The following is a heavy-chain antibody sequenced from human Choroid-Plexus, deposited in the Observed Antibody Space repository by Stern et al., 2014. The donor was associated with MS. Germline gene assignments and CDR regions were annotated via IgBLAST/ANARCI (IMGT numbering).Heavy chain of an antibody. CDR2: VSYDGSNK. D-gene: IGHD2-8*01. CDR1: GFTFGSCA. CDR3: AKDRQYLTYFFDH. Sequence: VHLVESGGGVVQPGRPLRLSCAASGFTFGSCAMHWVRQAPGKGLEWEAGVSYDGSNKYYADSVKGRFTVSRDNSQNTLYIQMSSLRAEDTAVYYCAKDRQYLTYFFDHWGQGSLVTVSS. J-gene: IGHJ5*02. V-gene: IGHV3-30*18.